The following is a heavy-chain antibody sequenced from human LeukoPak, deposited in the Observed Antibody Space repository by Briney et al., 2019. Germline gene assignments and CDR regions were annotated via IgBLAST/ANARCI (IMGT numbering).Heavy chain of an antibody. D-gene: IGHD3-10*01. CDR3: AREVVRGRDY. CDR1: GYTFQTYK. V-gene: IGHV1-46*02. J-gene: IGHJ4*02. CDR2: INPSGGGT. Sequence: ASVKVSCKASGYTFQTYKIHWVRQAPGQGLEWMGIINPSGGGTKYAQKIQGRVTMTSDTYATTVYLELRSLRSEDTAVYYCAREVVRGRDYWGQGTLVIVSS.